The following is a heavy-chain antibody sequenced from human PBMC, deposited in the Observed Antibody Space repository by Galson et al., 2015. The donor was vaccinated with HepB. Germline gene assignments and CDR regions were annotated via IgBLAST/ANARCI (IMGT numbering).Heavy chain of an antibody. CDR3: ASPSSGYIFDY. CDR2: IIPIFGTA. CDR1: GYKFTSYY. V-gene: IGHV1-69*13. Sequence: SVKVSCKASGYKFTSYYMHWVRQAPGQGLEWMGGIIPIFGTANYAQRFQGRVTITADESTSTAYMELSSLRSEDTAVYYCASPSSGYIFDYWGQGTLVAVSS. D-gene: IGHD3-22*01. J-gene: IGHJ4*02.